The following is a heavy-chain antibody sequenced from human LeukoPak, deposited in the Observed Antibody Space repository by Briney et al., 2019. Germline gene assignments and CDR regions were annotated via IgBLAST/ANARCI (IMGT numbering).Heavy chain of an antibody. D-gene: IGHD3-3*01. J-gene: IGHJ4*02. CDR1: GGSISSGGYY. V-gene: IGHV4-31*03. CDR3: ARVRSYDFWSGYFGPTTLFDY. Sequence: PSETLSLTCIVSGGSISSGGYYWSWIRQHPGKGLEWIGYIYHSGSTSYNPSLKSRVTISIDTSKNQFALKMSSVTAADTAVYYCARVRSYDFWSGYFGPTTLFDYWGQGTLVTVSS. CDR2: IYHSGST.